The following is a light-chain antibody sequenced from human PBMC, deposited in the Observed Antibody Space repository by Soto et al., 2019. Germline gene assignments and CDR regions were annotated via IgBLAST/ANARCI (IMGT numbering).Light chain of an antibody. CDR3: SSYTSSSTDV. Sequence: QPASVSGSPGQSITISCTGTSSDVGGYNYVSWYQQHPGKAPKLMIYDVTNRPSGVSDRFSGSKSGNTASLTISGLQAEDEADYYCSSYTSSSTDVFGTGTKVTVL. CDR1: SSDVGGYNY. CDR2: DVT. V-gene: IGLV2-14*01. J-gene: IGLJ1*01.